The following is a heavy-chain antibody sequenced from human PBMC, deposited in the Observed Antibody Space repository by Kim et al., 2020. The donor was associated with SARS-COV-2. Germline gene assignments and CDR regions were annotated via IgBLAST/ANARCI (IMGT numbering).Heavy chain of an antibody. CDR1: GYTFTGYY. J-gene: IGHJ6*02. D-gene: IGHD5-12*01. CDR3: ARNSGYDYPNYYYYYGMDV. V-gene: IGHV1-2*04. CDR2: INPNSGGT. Sequence: ASVKVSCKASGYTFTGYYMHWVRQAPGQGLEWMGWINPNSGGTNYAQKFQGWVTMTRDTSISTAYMELSRLRSDDTAVYYCARNSGYDYPNYYYYYGMDVWGQGTTVTVSS.